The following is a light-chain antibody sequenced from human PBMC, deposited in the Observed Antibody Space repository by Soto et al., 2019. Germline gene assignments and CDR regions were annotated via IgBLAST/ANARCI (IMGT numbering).Light chain of an antibody. J-gene: IGLJ2*01. CDR1: SSDVGGYNY. Sequence: QPVLTQPASVSGSPGQSITISCTGTSSDVGGYNYVSWYQQHPGKAPKLMIYDVSNRPSGVSNRFSGSKSGNTASLTISGLQAEDEADYYCRSYTSNRTYVVFGGGTKLTVL. CDR2: DVS. CDR3: RSYTSNRTYVV. V-gene: IGLV2-14*01.